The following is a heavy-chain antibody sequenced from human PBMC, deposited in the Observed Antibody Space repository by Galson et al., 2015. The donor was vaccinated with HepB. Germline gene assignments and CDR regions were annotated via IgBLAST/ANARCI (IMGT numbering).Heavy chain of an antibody. CDR3: ARRATEWELPPAPFDY. V-gene: IGHV5-51*03. J-gene: IGHJ4*02. D-gene: IGHD1-26*01. CDR2: IYPGDSDT. CDR1: GYSFTSYW. Sequence: QSGAEVKKPGESLKISCKGSGYSFTSYWIGWVRQMPGKGLEWMGIIYPGDSDTRYSPSFQGQVTISADKSISTAYLQWSSLKASDTAMYYCARRATEWELPPAPFDYWGQGTLVTVSS.